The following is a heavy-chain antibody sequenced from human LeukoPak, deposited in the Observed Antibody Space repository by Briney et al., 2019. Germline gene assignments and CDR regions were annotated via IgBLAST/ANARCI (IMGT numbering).Heavy chain of an antibody. J-gene: IGHJ4*02. CDR3: AIRYSGY. Sequence: PGGSLRLSCAASGFRFNTYWMSWVRQAPGKGLEWVANIKPDGSDKYFVDSVKGRFTISRDNSQNSLYLQMNSLRAEDTAVYYCAIRYSGYWGQGTLVTVSS. V-gene: IGHV3-7*01. CDR1: GFRFNTYW. CDR2: IKPDGSDK. D-gene: IGHD3-9*01.